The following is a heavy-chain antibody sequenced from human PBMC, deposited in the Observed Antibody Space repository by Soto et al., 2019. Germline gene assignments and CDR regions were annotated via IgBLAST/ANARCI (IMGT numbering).Heavy chain of an antibody. V-gene: IGHV3-49*03. D-gene: IGHD3-3*01. CDR3: TRGELRFLEWGGNHYFDY. Sequence: GGSLRLSCTASGFTFGDYAMSWFRQAPGKGLEWVGFIRSKAYGGTTEYAASVKGRFTISTDESKSIAYMQMNSLKTEDTAVYYCTRGELRFLEWGGNHYFDYWGQGTLVTVSS. J-gene: IGHJ4*02. CDR1: GFTFGDYA. CDR2: IRSKAYGGTT.